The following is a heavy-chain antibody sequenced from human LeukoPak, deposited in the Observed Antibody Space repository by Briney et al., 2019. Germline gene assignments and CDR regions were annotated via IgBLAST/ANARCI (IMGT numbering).Heavy chain of an antibody. CDR1: GGSISSSNW. V-gene: IGHV4-4*02. J-gene: IGHJ4*02. D-gene: IGHD6-13*01. Sequence: SETLSLTCTVSGGSISSSNWWSWVRQPPGKGLEWIGEIYHSGSTNYNPSLKSRVTISVDKSKNQFSLKLSSVTAADTAVCYCARDLYSSSSGNDYWGQGTLVTVSS. CDR2: IYHSGST. CDR3: ARDLYSSSSGNDY.